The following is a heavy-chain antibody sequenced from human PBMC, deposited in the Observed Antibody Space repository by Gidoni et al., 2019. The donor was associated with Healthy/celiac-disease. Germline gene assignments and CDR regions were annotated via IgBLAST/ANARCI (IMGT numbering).Heavy chain of an antibody. D-gene: IGHD3-22*01. V-gene: IGHV3-30-3*01. J-gene: IGHJ6*03. CDR3: AVEAPTMSMDV. Sequence: QVQLVESGGGVVQPGRPLRLSCAASGFTFSSYAMHWVRQAPGKGLEWVAVISYDGSNKYYADSVKGRFTISRDNSKNTLYLQMNSLRAEDTAVYYCAVEAPTMSMDVWGKGTTVTVSS. CDR1: GFTFSSYA. CDR2: ISYDGSNK.